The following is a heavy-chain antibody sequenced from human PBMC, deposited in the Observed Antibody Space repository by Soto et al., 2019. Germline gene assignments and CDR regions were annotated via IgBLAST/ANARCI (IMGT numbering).Heavy chain of an antibody. V-gene: IGHV4-59*01. CDR1: GGSSSSYY. Sequence: SETLSLTCTVSGGSSSSYYWSWIRQPPGKGLEWIGYIYYSGSTNYNPSLKSRVTISVDTSKNQFSLKLSSVTAADTAVYYCARSLSSWNVVNYYGMDVWAQGTTVTVSS. CDR2: IYYSGST. D-gene: IGHD1-1*01. CDR3: ARSLSSWNVVNYYGMDV. J-gene: IGHJ6*02.